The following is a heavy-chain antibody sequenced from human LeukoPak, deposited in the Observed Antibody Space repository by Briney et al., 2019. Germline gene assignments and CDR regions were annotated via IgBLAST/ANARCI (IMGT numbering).Heavy chain of an antibody. V-gene: IGHV3-23*01. J-gene: IGHJ3*02. CDR2: ISGSGGST. Sequence: PGGSLRLSCAASGFTFSSYAMSWVRQAPGKGLEWVSAISGSGGSTYYADSVKGRFTISRDNSKNTLYLQMNSLRAEDTAVYYCAKDLLLRYFDALHDAFDIWGQGTMVTVSS. D-gene: IGHD3-9*01. CDR1: GFTFSSYA. CDR3: AKDLLLRYFDALHDAFDI.